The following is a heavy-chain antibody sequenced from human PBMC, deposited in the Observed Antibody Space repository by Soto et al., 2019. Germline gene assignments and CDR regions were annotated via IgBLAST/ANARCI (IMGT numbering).Heavy chain of an antibody. V-gene: IGHV3-30*18. CDR1: GFTFSSYG. CDR2: ISYDGSNK. J-gene: IGHJ4*02. D-gene: IGHD3-10*01. CDR3: ANLEITMVRGVIISDDY. Sequence: GGSLRLSCAASGFTFSSYGMHWVRQAPGKGLEWVAVISYDGSNKYYADSVKGRFTISRDNSKNTLYLQMNSLRAEDTAVYYCANLEITMVRGVIISDDYWGQGTLVTVSS.